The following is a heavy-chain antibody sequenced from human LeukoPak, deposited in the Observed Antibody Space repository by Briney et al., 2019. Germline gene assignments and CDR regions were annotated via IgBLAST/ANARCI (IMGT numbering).Heavy chain of an antibody. CDR2: ISSSRTTI. D-gene: IGHD2-8*01. CDR1: GFTFSSYE. V-gene: IGHV3-48*03. CDR3: ARDDNDYFDY. Sequence: GGSLRLSCEASGFTFSSYEMNWVRQAPGKGLEWVSYISSSRTTIYNADSVKGRFTISRDNAKNSLYLQMNSLRAEDTAVYYCARDDNDYFDYWGQGTLVTVSS. J-gene: IGHJ4*02.